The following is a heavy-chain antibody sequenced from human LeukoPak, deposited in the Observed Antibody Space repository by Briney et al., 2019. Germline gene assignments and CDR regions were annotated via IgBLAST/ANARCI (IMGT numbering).Heavy chain of an antibody. V-gene: IGHV4-59*01. CDR1: GGSIGSYY. D-gene: IGHD6-13*01. CDR2: IYYSGST. Sequence: SETLSLTCTVSGGSIGSYYWSWIRQPPGKGLEWIGYIYYSGSTNYNPSLKSRGTISLDTSKNQFSMNLISVTAADTAVYYCAREGVAAAGKLDYWGQGTLVTVPS. CDR3: AREGVAAAGKLDY. J-gene: IGHJ4*02.